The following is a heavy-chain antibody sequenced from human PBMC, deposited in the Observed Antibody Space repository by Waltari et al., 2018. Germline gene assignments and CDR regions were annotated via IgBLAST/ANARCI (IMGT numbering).Heavy chain of an antibody. V-gene: IGHV3-30*15. Sequence: QVHLVESGGGVVQPGRSLRLSCAAYGFTFSSYALNWVRQAPGKGLEWVAVVSHDGTKKYYADSVKDRFTISRDNSKDTLYLQMSSLRPEDTAVYFCARDKLSWGGNAWYGYFDSWGQGALVTVSS. CDR3: ARDKLSWGGNAWYGYFDS. CDR1: GFTFSSYA. J-gene: IGHJ4*02. CDR2: VSHDGTKK. D-gene: IGHD6-19*01.